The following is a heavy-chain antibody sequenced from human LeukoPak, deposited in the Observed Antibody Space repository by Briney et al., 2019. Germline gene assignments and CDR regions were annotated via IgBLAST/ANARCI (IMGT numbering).Heavy chain of an antibody. V-gene: IGHV4-4*09. CDR3: ARRSSIAARYWFDP. CDR2: IYTSGST. CDR1: GGSISSYY. D-gene: IGHD6-6*01. J-gene: IGHJ5*02. Sequence: SETLFLTCTVSGGSISSYYWSWIRQPPGKGLEWIGYIYTSGSTSYNPSLKSRVTISVDTSKNQFSLKLSSVTAADTAVYYCARRSSIAARYWFDPWGQGTLVTVSS.